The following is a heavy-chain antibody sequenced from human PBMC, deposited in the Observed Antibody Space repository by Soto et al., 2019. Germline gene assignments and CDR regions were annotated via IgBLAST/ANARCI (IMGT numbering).Heavy chain of an antibody. Sequence: SQTLSLTFAISGDSVSSNSAAWNWIRQSPSRGLEWLGRTYYRSKWYNDYAVSVKSRITINPDTSKNQFSLQLNSVTPEDTAVYYCTREYDYVWGTYPFDYWGQGTLVTVS. D-gene: IGHD3-16*02. CDR1: GDSVSSNSAA. CDR3: TREYDYVWGTYPFDY. CDR2: TYYRSKWYN. J-gene: IGHJ4*02. V-gene: IGHV6-1*01.